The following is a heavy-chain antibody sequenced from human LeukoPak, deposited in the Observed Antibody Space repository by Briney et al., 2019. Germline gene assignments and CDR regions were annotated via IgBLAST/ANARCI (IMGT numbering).Heavy chain of an antibody. J-gene: IGHJ4*02. Sequence: GGSLRLSCAASGFTFSTFSMNWVRQAPGKGLEWVSSISYSGGSTYYADSVKGRFTISRDNAKSTLYLQMNSLRAEDTAVYYCSAALYSGGWHYFDYWGQGILVTVSS. CDR3: SAALYSGGWHYFDY. CDR1: GFTFSTFS. D-gene: IGHD2-15*01. V-gene: IGHV3-21*01. CDR2: ISYSGGST.